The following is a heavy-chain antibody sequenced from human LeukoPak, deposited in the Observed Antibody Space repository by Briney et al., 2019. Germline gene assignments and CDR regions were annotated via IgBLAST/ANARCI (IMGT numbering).Heavy chain of an antibody. Sequence: RASVKVSCKASGYTFTGYYMHWVRQAPGQGLEWMGWINPNSGGTNYAQKFQGRVTMTRDTSISTAYMELSRLRSDDTAVYYCARDPPRSVGGTKILWDWGQGTLVTVSS. CDR3: ARDPPRSVGGTKILWD. CDR1: GYTFTGYY. V-gene: IGHV1-2*02. D-gene: IGHD1-26*01. CDR2: INPNSGGT. J-gene: IGHJ4*02.